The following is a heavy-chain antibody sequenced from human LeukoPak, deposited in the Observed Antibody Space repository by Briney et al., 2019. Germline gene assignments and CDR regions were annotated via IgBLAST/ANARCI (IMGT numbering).Heavy chain of an antibody. CDR2: IDTDGSTT. V-gene: IGHV3-74*01. J-gene: IGHJ4*02. Sequence: GGSLRLSCAASGFSFSSFWMHWVRQPPGEGLGWVSRIDTDGSTTTYADSVKGRFTISRDNAKNTVYLQINSLRAEDTAVYYCATLNSFGSDYWGQGVLVTVSS. CDR1: GFSFSSFW. D-gene: IGHD5-18*01. CDR3: ATLNSFGSDY.